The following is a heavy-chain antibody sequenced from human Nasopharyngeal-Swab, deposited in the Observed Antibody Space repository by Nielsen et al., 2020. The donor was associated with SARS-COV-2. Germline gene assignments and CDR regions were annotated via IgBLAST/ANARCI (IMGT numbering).Heavy chain of an antibody. CDR2: ISGSGGST. V-gene: IGHV3-23*01. CDR3: AKVGVIDIVVVPAAISTYYFDY. J-gene: IGHJ4*02. Sequence: GASLKISCAASGFTFSSYAMSWVRQAPGKGLEWVSAISGSGGSTYYADSVKGRFTISRDNFKNTLYLQMNSLRAEDTAVYYCAKVGVIDIVVVPAAISTYYFDYWGQGILVTVSS. CDR1: GFTFSSYA. D-gene: IGHD2-2*01.